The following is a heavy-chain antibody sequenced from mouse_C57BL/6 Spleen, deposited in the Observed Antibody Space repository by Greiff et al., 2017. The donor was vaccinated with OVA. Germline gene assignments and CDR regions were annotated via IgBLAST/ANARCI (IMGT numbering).Heavy chain of an antibody. CDR2: IWRGGST. CDR3: ARGPPDYYAMDY. CDR1: GFSLTSYG. J-gene: IGHJ4*01. V-gene: IGHV2-2*01. Sequence: QVQLQQSGPGLVQPSPSLSITCTASGFSLTSYGVHWVRQSPGQGLEWLGVIWRGGSTDYNAAFISSLSISKDNAKSQVFFKMNRLQADDTAIYYCARGPPDYYAMDYWGQGTSVTVSS.